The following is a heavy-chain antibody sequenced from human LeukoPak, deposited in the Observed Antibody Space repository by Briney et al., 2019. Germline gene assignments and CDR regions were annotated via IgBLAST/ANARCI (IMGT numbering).Heavy chain of an antibody. CDR3: ARVPSVIDAFDI. J-gene: IGHJ3*02. CDR2: IYYSGSA. CDR1: GASISSHY. Sequence: KSSETLSLTCSVSGASISSHYWSWIRQHPGKGLEWIGFIYYSGSAYYNPSLKSRVSISIDTSKNQFSLTLNSVTAADTAVYYCARVPSVIDAFDIWGQGTMVTVSS. D-gene: IGHD2-21*01. V-gene: IGHV4-59*06.